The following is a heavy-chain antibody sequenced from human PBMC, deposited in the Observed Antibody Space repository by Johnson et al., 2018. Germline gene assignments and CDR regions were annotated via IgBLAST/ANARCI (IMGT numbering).Heavy chain of an antibody. J-gene: IGHJ6*03. V-gene: IGHV3-30*03. CDR2: ISYEGSNK. Sequence: QVQLVESGGGVVQPGRSLRLSCAASGFTFSSYGMHWVRQAPGQGLEWVAVISYEGSNKSYADSVKGRFTISRDNSKNTLYLQMNSLRAEDTAVYYCARGQNYYMDVWGKGTTVTVSS. CDR1: GFTFSSYG. CDR3: ARGQNYYMDV.